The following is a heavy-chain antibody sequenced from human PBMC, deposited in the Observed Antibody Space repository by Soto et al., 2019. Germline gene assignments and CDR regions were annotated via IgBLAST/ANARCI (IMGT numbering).Heavy chain of an antibody. CDR3: ARSYYDILTGDYYYSMDV. Sequence: GESLKISCKGSGYSFTSYWIGWVRQMPGKGLEWMGIIYPGDSDTRYSPSFQGQVTISADKSISTAYLQWSSLKASDTAMYYCARSYYDILTGDYYYSMDVWGQGTTVTVSS. CDR1: GYSFTSYW. J-gene: IGHJ6*02. D-gene: IGHD3-9*01. V-gene: IGHV5-51*01. CDR2: IYPGDSDT.